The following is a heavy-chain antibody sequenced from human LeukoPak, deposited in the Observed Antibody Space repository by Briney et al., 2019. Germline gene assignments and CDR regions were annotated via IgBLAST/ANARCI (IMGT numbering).Heavy chain of an antibody. D-gene: IGHD5-12*01. CDR3: ARAIVATTPQYYYYYMDV. CDR2: IIPIFGTA. V-gene: IGHV1-69*13. Sequence: ASVKVSCKASGGTFSSYAISWVRQAPGQGLEWMGGIIPIFGTANYAQKFQGRVTITADESTSTAYMELSSLRSEDTAVYYCARAIVATTPQYYYYYMDVWGKGTTVTVSS. J-gene: IGHJ6*03. CDR1: GGTFSSYA.